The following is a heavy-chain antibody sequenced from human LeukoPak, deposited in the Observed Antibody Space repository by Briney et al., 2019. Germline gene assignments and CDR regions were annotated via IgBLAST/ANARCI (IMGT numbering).Heavy chain of an antibody. CDR1: GFTFSNSG. CDR2: IHSDGDIK. CDR3: VKSDSP. D-gene: IGHD2-21*02. Sequence: LGGSLRLSCAASGFTFSNSGIHWVRQAPGKGLEWVAFIHSDGDIKSYADSVKGRFTISRDNSKNMLYLHMNSLRPEDTAVYYCVKSDSPWGQGTLVTVSS. J-gene: IGHJ5*02. V-gene: IGHV3-30*02.